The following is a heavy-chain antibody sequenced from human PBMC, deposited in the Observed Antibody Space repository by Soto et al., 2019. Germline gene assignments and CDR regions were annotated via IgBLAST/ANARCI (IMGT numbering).Heavy chain of an antibody. CDR3: ARDVSPAVFWSGSYFYYYGIDV. D-gene: IGHD3-3*01. J-gene: IGHJ6*02. CDR1: GGSISSYY. CDR2: IYTSGST. V-gene: IGHV4-4*07. Sequence: SETLSLTCTVSGGSISSYYWSWIRQPAGKGLEWIGRIYTSGSTNYNPSLKSRVTMSVDTSKYQFSLKLSSVTAADTAVYYCARDVSPAVFWSGSYFYYYGIDVWGQGTTVTVSS.